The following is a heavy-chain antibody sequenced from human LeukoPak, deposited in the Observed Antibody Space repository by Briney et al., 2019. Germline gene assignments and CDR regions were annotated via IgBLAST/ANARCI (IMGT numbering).Heavy chain of an antibody. CDR1: GFTFSSSD. J-gene: IGHJ6*03. CDR3: AKQYFYYSYMDV. Sequence: PGGSLRLSCAASGFTFSSSDMSWVPQAPGKGLEWVSSISGSGSGGSTYYADSAKGRFTISRDNSKNTLYLQMNSLRAEDTAVYYCAKQYFYYSYMDVWGKGTTVTVSS. CDR2: ISGSGSGGST. V-gene: IGHV3-23*01.